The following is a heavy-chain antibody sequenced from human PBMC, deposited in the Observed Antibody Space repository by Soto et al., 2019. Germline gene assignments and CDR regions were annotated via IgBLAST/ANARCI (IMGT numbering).Heavy chain of an antibody. D-gene: IGHD3-22*01. Sequence: QLQLQESGSGLVKPSQTLSLTCAVSGGSISSGGYSWSWIRQPPGKGLEWIGYIYHSGSTYYNPSLKSRVTRSVDRSKNQFSLKLSSVTAADTAVYYCASMSGGYDSRGYDYWGQGTLVTVSS. J-gene: IGHJ4*02. CDR2: IYHSGST. CDR1: GGSISSGGYS. V-gene: IGHV4-30-2*01. CDR3: ASMSGGYDSRGYDY.